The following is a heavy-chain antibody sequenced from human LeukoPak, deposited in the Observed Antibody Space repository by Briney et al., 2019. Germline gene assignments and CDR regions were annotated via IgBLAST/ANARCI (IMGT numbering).Heavy chain of an antibody. Sequence: ASVKVSCKASGYTFTAYYMHWVRQAPGQGLEWMGWMNPSSGNTGYAQKFQGRVTMTRDTSITTAYMELSSLRSEDTAVYYCARGRDFWGAYTPPDYWGQGTLVTVSS. CDR3: ARGRDFWGAYTPPDY. CDR2: MNPSSGNT. D-gene: IGHD3-3*01. CDR1: GYTFTAYY. V-gene: IGHV1-8*02. J-gene: IGHJ4*02.